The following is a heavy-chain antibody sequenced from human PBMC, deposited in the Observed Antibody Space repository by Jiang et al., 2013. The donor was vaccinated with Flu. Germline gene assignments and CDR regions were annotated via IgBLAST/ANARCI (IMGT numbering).Heavy chain of an antibody. CDR1: GDSISDHY. CDR2: IYHSGIT. V-gene: IGHV4-59*11. J-gene: IGHJ4*01. D-gene: IGHD3-22*01. CDR3: ARGATDSSGYYREDY. Sequence: GPGLVKPSETLSLTCSVSGDSISDHYWSWIRQAPGKGLEWIGYIYHSGITNYNPSLKSRVSISVDTSKSQFSXKLSSVTAADTAVYFCARGATDSSGYYREDYWGHGTLVTVSS.